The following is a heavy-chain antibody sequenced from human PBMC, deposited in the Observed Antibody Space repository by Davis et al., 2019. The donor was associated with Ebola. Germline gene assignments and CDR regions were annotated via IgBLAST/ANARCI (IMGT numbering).Heavy chain of an antibody. V-gene: IGHV4-39*02. CDR1: GGSISSSSYY. CDR2: IYYSGST. D-gene: IGHD6-19*01. Sequence: MPSETLSLTCTVSGGSISSSSYYWGWIRQPPGKGLEWIGSIYYSGSTYYNPSPKSRVTISVDTSKNQFSLKLSSVTAADTAVYYCARDSSGWYYFDYWGQGTTVTVSS. J-gene: IGHJ4*03. CDR3: ARDSSGWYYFDY.